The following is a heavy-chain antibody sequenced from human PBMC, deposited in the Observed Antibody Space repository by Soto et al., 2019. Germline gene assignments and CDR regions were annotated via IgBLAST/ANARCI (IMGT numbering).Heavy chain of an antibody. CDR1: GYSFTSYW. D-gene: IGHD1-26*01. CDR2: IYPGDSDT. J-gene: IGHJ3*02. CDR3: ARLSYSGSYYRRDAFDI. V-gene: IGHV5-51*01. Sequence: GESLKISCKGSGYSFTSYWIGWVLQIPWKGLEWMGIIYPGDSDTRYSPSFQGQVTISADKSISTAYLQWSSLKASDTAMYYCARLSYSGSYYRRDAFDIWGQGTMVTVSS.